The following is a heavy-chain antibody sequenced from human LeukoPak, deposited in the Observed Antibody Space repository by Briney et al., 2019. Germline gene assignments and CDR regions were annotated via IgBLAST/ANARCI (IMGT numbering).Heavy chain of an antibody. CDR2: IYTSGST. D-gene: IGHD6-13*01. V-gene: IGHV4-4*07. CDR3: ARGDPAAGQNAAGSDY. Sequence: SETLSLTCTVSGGSISSYYWSWIRQPAGKGLEWIGRIYTSGSTNYNPSLKSRVTMSVDTSKSQFSLKLSSVTAADTAVYYCARGDPAAGQNAAGSDYWGQGTLVTVSS. CDR1: GGSISSYY. J-gene: IGHJ4*02.